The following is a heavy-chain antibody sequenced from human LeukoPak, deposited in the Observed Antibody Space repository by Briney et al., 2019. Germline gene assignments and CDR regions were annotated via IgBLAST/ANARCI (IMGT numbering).Heavy chain of an antibody. CDR1: GGSISSGSYY. V-gene: IGHV4-61*02. Sequence: PSQTLSLTCTVSGGSISSGSYYWSWLRQPAGKGLEWIVRIYTSGSTYYNPSLKSRVTISVDTSKNQFSLKLSSVTAADTAVYYCARVRQTGYSSGWTTSWGQGTLVTVSS. J-gene: IGHJ4*02. D-gene: IGHD6-19*01. CDR3: ARVRQTGYSSGWTTS. CDR2: IYTSGST.